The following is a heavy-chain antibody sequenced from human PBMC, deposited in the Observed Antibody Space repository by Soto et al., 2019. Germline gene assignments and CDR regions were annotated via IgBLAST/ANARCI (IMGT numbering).Heavy chain of an antibody. CDR3: ARGIAALPECYFDY. Sequence: QLQLQESGPGLVKPSETLSLTCTVSGGSISSSSYYWGWIRQPPGKGLEWIGSIYYSGSTYYNPSLKSRVTIYVDTSKNQFSLKLSSVTAADTAVYYCARGIAALPECYFDYWGQGTLVNVSS. V-gene: IGHV4-39*01. D-gene: IGHD6-25*01. J-gene: IGHJ4*02. CDR1: GGSISSSSYY. CDR2: IYYSGST.